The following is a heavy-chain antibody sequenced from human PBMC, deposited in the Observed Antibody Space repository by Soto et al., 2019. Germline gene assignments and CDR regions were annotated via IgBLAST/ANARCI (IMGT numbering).Heavy chain of an antibody. D-gene: IGHD6-6*01. J-gene: IGHJ4*02. Sequence: PGGSLRLSCAASGFSVSSNYMSWVRQVPGKGLEWVSVIYSGGTTYYADSVKGRFTISRDNSKNTLYLQMSSLRAEDTAVYYCAREPGSSGGDYWGQGTLVTVSS. V-gene: IGHV3-53*01. CDR2: IYSGGTT. CDR1: GFSVSSNY. CDR3: AREPGSSGGDY.